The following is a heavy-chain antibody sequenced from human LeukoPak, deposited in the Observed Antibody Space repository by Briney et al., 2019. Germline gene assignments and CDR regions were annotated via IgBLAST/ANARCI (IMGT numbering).Heavy chain of an antibody. CDR1: GFTFSSYA. CDR2: ISYDGSNK. CDR3: ARDLSSTSSWATVPDY. Sequence: GRSLRLSCAASGFTFSSYAMHWVCQAPGKGLEWVAVISYDGSNKYYADSVKGRFTISRDNSKNTLYLQMNSLRAEDTAVYYCARDLSSTSSWATVPDYWGQGTLVTVSS. J-gene: IGHJ4*02. V-gene: IGHV3-30-3*01. D-gene: IGHD2-2*01.